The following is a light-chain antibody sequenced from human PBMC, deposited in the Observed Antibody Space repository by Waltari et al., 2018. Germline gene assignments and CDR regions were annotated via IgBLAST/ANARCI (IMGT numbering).Light chain of an antibody. Sequence: EIVLTQSPGTLSLSPGESATLSCRTSQSVTRALAWYQQKPGQAPRLLIYGASNRASGVPDRFSGSGSGTDFTLKISRVEAEDVGVYFCMQARQTPWTFGQGTKVEIK. J-gene: IGKJ1*01. CDR2: GAS. V-gene: IGKV3-20*01. CDR3: MQARQTPWT. CDR1: QSVTRA.